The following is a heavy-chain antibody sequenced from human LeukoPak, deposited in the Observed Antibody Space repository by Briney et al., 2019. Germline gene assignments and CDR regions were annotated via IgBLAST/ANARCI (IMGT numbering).Heavy chain of an antibody. D-gene: IGHD6-13*01. J-gene: IGHJ4*02. CDR3: ASDKGYSNNYFDY. Sequence: PGGSLRLSCAASGFIFSNYAMSWVRQPPGKGLQWIASIYYSGSTYYNSSLKSRVAISVDTSKNQFSLKLSSMTAADTAVYYCASDKGYSNNYFDYWGQGTLVTVSS. CDR2: IYYSGST. V-gene: IGHV4-39*02. CDR1: GFIFSNYA.